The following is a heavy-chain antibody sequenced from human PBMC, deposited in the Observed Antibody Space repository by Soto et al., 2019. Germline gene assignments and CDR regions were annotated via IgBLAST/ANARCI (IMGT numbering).Heavy chain of an antibody. CDR1: GFTFSSYA. J-gene: IGHJ4*02. CDR3: AKDAPPSGGLIVVVTTPMNFDY. Sequence: PGGSLRLSCAASGFTFSSYAMSWVRQAPGKGLEWVSAISGSGGSTYYADSVKGRFTISRDNSKNTLYLQMNSLRAEDTAVYYCAKDAPPSGGLIVVVTTPMNFDYWGQGTLVTVS. V-gene: IGHV3-23*01. CDR2: ISGSGGST. D-gene: IGHD3-22*01.